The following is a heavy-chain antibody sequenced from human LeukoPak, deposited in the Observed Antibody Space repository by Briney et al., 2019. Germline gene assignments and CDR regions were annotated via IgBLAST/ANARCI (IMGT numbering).Heavy chain of an antibody. V-gene: IGHV3-74*01. D-gene: IGHD3-22*01. CDR2: INSDGSSS. Sequence: GGSLGLSCAASGFTFSRYWMHWVRQAPGKGLVWVSRINSDGSSSSYADSVKGRFTISRDNAKNTLYLQMNSLRAEDTAVYYCAKYYYDSSGYYYGDYWGQGTLVTVSS. CDR1: GFTFSRYW. J-gene: IGHJ4*02. CDR3: AKYYYDSSGYYYGDY.